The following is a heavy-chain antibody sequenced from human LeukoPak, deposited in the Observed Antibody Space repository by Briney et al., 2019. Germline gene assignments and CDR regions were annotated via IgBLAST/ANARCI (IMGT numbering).Heavy chain of an antibody. D-gene: IGHD2/OR15-2a*01. Sequence: ASVKVSCKASGYTFTSYYMHWVRQAPGQGLEWMGIINPSGTDTNYPQKFQGRVTMTRDMSTSTVYMELSSLRSEDTAVCYCARAFRNIVGLADYYYYMDVWGKGTTVTVSS. V-gene: IGHV1-46*01. CDR3: ARAFRNIVGLADYYYYMDV. J-gene: IGHJ6*03. CDR1: GYTFTSYY. CDR2: INPSGTDT.